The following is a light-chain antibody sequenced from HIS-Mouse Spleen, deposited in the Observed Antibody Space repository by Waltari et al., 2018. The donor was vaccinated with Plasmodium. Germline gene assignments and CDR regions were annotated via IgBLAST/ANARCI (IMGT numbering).Light chain of an antibody. CDR1: PSVSSY. V-gene: IGKV3-11*01. J-gene: IGKJ5*01. CDR3: QQRSNWPPT. CDR2: DAS. Sequence: EIVLTQSPATLSLSPGERATLACRASPSVSSYLAWYQQKPGQAPRLLIYDASNRATGIPARFSGSGSGTDFTLTISSLEPEDFALYYCQQRSNWPPTFGQGTRLEIK.